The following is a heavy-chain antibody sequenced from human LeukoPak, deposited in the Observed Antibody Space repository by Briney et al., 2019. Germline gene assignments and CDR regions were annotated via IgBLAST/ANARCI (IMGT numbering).Heavy chain of an antibody. CDR2: INHSGST. CDR1: GXSISSSSNY. J-gene: IGHJ5*02. Sequence: PSETLSLTWTVSGXSISSSSNYWSWIRQPPGKGREWIGEINHSGSTNYNPSLKSRVTISVDTSKNQFSLKLSSVTAADTAVYYCASVWFGEKRGWFDPWGQGTLVTVSS. CDR3: ASVWFGEKRGWFDP. V-gene: IGHV4-39*07. D-gene: IGHD3-10*01.